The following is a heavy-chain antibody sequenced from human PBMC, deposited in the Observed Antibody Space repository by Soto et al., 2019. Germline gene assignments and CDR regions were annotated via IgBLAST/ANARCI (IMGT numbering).Heavy chain of an antibody. CDR3: ARRLGFRTGYYYYGMDV. CDR1: GYTFASYG. CDR2: ISAYNGNT. Sequence: ASAKVSCKASGYTFASYGISWVRQAPGQGLEWMGWISAYNGNTNYAQKLQGRVTMTTDTSTSTAYMELRSLRSDDTAVYSCARRLGFRTGYYYYGMDVWGQGTTVTVSS. D-gene: IGHD1-1*01. J-gene: IGHJ6*02. V-gene: IGHV1-18*01.